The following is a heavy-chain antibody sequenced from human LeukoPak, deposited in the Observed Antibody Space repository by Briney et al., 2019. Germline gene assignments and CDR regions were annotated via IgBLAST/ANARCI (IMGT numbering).Heavy chain of an antibody. V-gene: IGHV1-2*02. CDR1: GYTFTGYY. CDR2: INPNSGGT. Sequence: GASVTVSFKASGYTFTGYYMHWVRQAPGQGLEWMGWINPNSGGTNYAQKFQGRVTMTRDTSISTAYMELSRLRSDDTAVYYCARGAFGGVIVTQVVDWFDPWGQGTLVTVSS. D-gene: IGHD3-16*02. J-gene: IGHJ5*02. CDR3: ARGAFGGVIVTQVVDWFDP.